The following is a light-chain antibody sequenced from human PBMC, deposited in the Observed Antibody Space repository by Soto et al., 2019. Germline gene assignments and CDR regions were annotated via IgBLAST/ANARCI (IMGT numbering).Light chain of an antibody. Sequence: QSALTQPPSASGSPGQSVTISCTGTSSDVGGYNFVSWYQQQPGKAPKLLIYEVTQRPSGVPDRFSGSKSGNTASLTVSGLQAEDEADDYCSSYAGSNMGVFGTGTKVTVL. J-gene: IGLJ1*01. V-gene: IGLV2-8*01. CDR1: SSDVGGYNF. CDR3: SSYAGSNMGV. CDR2: EVT.